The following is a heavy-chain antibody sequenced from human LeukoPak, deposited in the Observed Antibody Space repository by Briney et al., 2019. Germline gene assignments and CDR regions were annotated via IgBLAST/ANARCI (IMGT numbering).Heavy chain of an antibody. CDR2: ISAYNGNT. CDR3: ARDRHYDILTGYYDY. CDR1: GYTFTSYG. D-gene: IGHD3-9*01. Sequence: ASVKVSCKASGYTFTSYGISWVRQAPGQGLERMGWISAYNGNTNYAQKLQGRVTMTTDTSTSTAYMELRSLRSDDTAVYYCARDRHYDILTGYYDYWGQGTLVTVSS. J-gene: IGHJ4*02. V-gene: IGHV1-18*01.